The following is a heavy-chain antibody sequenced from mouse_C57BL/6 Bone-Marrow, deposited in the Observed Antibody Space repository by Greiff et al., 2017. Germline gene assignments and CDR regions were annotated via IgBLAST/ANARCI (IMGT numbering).Heavy chain of an antibody. Sequence: EVKLQESGAELVRPGASVKLSCTASGFNIKDDYMHWVKQRPEQGLEWIGWIDPENGDTEYASKFQGKATITADTSSNTAYLQLSSLTSEDTAVYYCTTGGLYYWGQGTTLTFSS. D-gene: IGHD1-1*02. CDR3: TTGGLYY. CDR2: IDPENGDT. CDR1: GFNIKDDY. J-gene: IGHJ2*01. V-gene: IGHV14-4*01.